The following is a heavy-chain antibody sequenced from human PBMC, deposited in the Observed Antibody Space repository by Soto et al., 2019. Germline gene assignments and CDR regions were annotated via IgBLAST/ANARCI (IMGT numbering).Heavy chain of an antibody. Sequence: QVQLVESGGGVVQPGRSLRLSCAASGFTFSSYGMHWVRQAPGKGLEWVAVISYDGSNKYYADSVKGRFTISRDNSKNTLYLQMNSLRAEDTAVYYCAKDRGSSGWREYSFDYWCQGTLVTVSS. V-gene: IGHV3-30*18. CDR3: AKDRGSSGWREYSFDY. D-gene: IGHD6-19*01. J-gene: IGHJ4*02. CDR1: GFTFSSYG. CDR2: ISYDGSNK.